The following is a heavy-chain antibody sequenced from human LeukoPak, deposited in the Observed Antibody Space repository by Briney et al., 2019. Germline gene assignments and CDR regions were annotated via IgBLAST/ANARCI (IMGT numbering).Heavy chain of an antibody. Sequence: PSETLSLTCAVDAGSFSGYYWSWVRQPPGKGLEWIGEINHSGSTNYNPSLKSRVTISVDTSKNQFSLKLSSVTAADTAVYYCARGIGDYWGQGTLVTVSS. CDR2: INHSGST. V-gene: IGHV4-34*01. J-gene: IGHJ4*02. CDR1: AGSFSGYY. CDR3: ARGIGDY. D-gene: IGHD3-16*02.